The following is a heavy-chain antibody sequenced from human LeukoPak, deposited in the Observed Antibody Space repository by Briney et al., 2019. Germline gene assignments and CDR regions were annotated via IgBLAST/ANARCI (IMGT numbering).Heavy chain of an antibody. V-gene: IGHV1-18*01. CDR2: ISAHNGNT. J-gene: IGHJ4*02. D-gene: IGHD3-22*01. CDR3: ARALRYDDSSGYYAY. Sequence: ASVKVSCKASGYTFTTHGIAWVRQAPGQGLEWMGWISAHNGNTNYAQSLQGRVTMTTDTSTNTAYMELRSLRSDDTAVYYCARALRYDDSSGYYAYWGQGTLVTVSS. CDR1: GYTFTTHG.